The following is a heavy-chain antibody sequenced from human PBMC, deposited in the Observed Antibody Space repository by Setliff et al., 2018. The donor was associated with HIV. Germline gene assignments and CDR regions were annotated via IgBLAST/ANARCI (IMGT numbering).Heavy chain of an antibody. Sequence: GASVTVSCKASGYTFTDNYIHWVRQAPGQGLEWMAWINSATGGTNYAQNFQGWVTVTRDTSTNTVYMELSSLKSDDTDVYYCARDYLHVFDIWGQGTMVTVSS. V-gene: IGHV1-2*04. CDR1: GYTFTDNY. CDR3: ARDYLHVFDI. J-gene: IGHJ3*02. CDR2: INSATGGT.